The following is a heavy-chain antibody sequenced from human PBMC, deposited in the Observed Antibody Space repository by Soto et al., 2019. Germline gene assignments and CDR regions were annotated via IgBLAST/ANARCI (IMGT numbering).Heavy chain of an antibody. D-gene: IGHD3-10*01. Sequence: SETLSLTCTVSGASVSSGDRYWSWIRQSPGKGLEWIGYIYYTETTNYNPSLRGRATISLDRPNNQFSLQLSAVTDADTAEYYCAKSGAKIRYYHYGLEVWGRGTTVTV. J-gene: IGHJ6*02. V-gene: IGHV4-61*08. CDR2: IYYTETT. CDR1: GASVSSGDRY. CDR3: AKSGAKIRYYHYGLEV.